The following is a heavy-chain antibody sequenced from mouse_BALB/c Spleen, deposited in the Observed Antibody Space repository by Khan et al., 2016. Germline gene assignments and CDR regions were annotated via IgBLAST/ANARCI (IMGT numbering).Heavy chain of an antibody. CDR2: ISYRGST. V-gene: IGHV3-2*02. J-gene: IGHJ2*01. CDR3: ARTARIKY. Sequence: EVELVESGPGLVKPSQSLSLTCTVTGYSITSGYGWNWIRQFPGNKLEWMGYISYRGSTNYNPSLKRRISITRDTAKNQFFLQLNSVTTEDTATYYCARTARIKYWGQGTTLTVSS. D-gene: IGHD1-2*01. CDR1: GYSITSGYG.